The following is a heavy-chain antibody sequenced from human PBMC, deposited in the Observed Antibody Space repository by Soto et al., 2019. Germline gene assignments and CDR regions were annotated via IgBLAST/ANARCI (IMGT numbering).Heavy chain of an antibody. Sequence: GGSLRLSXAASGFTLSSFAMHWVRQAPGKGLEWVATTSYDGLNTFYGESVRGRFSISRDTSKNTLFLQMDSLKTEDTAVYFCAKSSSGLRDYFGSWGRGTLVTVSS. CDR1: GFTLSSFA. CDR3: AKSSSGLRDYFGS. V-gene: IGHV3-30-3*02. J-gene: IGHJ4*02. D-gene: IGHD3-10*01. CDR2: TSYDGLNT.